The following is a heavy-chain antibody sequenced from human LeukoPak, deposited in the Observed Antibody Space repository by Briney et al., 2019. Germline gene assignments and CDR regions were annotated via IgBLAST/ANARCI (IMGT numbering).Heavy chain of an antibody. V-gene: IGHV3-23*01. Sequence: GGSLRLSCEASGFIFSSYEMNWVRQAPGKGLEWVSAISGSGGDTYYADSVRGRFTISRDNSKNTLYLQMNYLRAEDTAVYYCAKLLTSETDYWGQGTLVTVSS. CDR3: AKLLTSETDY. CDR1: GFIFSSYE. CDR2: ISGSGGDT. D-gene: IGHD2-15*01. J-gene: IGHJ4*02.